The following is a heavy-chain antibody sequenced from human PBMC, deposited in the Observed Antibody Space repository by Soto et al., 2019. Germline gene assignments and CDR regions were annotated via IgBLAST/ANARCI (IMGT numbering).Heavy chain of an antibody. CDR2: INHSGST. CDR1: GGSFSGYY. CDR3: ASLRINYDYVWGSYRRSNWFDP. V-gene: IGHV4-34*01. Sequence: SETLSLTCAVYGGSFSGYYWSWIRQPPGKGLEWTGEINHSGSTNYNPSLKSRVTISVDTSKNQFSLKLSSVTAADTAVYYCASLRINYDYVWGSYRRSNWFDPWGQGTLVTVSS. J-gene: IGHJ5*02. D-gene: IGHD3-16*02.